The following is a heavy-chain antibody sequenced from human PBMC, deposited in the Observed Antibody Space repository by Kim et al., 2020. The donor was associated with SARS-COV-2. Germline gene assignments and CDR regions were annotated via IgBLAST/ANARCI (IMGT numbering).Heavy chain of an antibody. CDR2: INAGNGNT. CDR1: GYTFTSYA. J-gene: IGHJ6*02. Sequence: ASVKVSCKASGYTFTSYAMHWVRQAPGQRLEWMGWINAGNGNTKYSQKFQGRVTITRDTSASTAYMELSSLRSEDTAVYYCAREGRRGLWPAAISLDARGMDVWGQGTTVTVSS. D-gene: IGHD2-2*02. CDR3: AREGRRGLWPAAISLDARGMDV. V-gene: IGHV1-3*01.